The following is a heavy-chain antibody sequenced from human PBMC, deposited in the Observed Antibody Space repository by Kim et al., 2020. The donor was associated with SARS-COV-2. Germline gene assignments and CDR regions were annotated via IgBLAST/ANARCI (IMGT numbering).Heavy chain of an antibody. Sequence: SVKVSCKASGGTFSSYAISWVRQAPGQGLEWMGGIIPIFGTANYAQKFQGRVTITADESTSTAYMELSSLRSEDTAVYYCARKGSAGSGSYYVYYYGMDVWGQGTTVTVSS. CDR1: GGTFSSYA. CDR3: ARKGSAGSGSYYVYYYGMDV. CDR2: IIPIFGTA. J-gene: IGHJ6*02. V-gene: IGHV1-69*13. D-gene: IGHD3-10*01.